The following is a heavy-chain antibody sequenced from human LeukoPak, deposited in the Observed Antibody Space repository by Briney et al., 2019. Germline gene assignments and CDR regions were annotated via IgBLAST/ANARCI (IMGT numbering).Heavy chain of an antibody. CDR2: IYHSGST. Sequence: PSETLSLTCTVSGYSISSGYYWGWIRQPPGQGLEWIGSIYHSGSTYYSPSLKSRVTISLDTSKNQFSLKLSSVTAADTAVYYCARGSGWYYFDYWGQGTLVTVSS. CDR3: ARGSGWYYFDY. V-gene: IGHV4-38-2*02. J-gene: IGHJ4*02. D-gene: IGHD6-19*01. CDR1: GYSISSGYY.